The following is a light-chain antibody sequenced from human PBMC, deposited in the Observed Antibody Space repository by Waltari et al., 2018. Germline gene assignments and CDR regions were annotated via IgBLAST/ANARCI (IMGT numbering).Light chain of an antibody. V-gene: IGKV3-11*01. CDR2: DAS. CDR3: QQRSNWRRT. Sequence: EIVLTQSPATLSFSPGERATLSCRASQSVSSYLAWYQQKPGQAPRLLIYDASNRATGIPARFSGSGSGTDFTLTISSLEPEDFAVYYCQQRSNWRRTFGGGTKVEIK. CDR1: QSVSSY. J-gene: IGKJ4*01.